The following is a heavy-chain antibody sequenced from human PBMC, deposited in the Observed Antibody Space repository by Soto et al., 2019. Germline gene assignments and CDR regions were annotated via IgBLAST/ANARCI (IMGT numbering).Heavy chain of an antibody. V-gene: IGHV4-34*01. CDR2: INHSGST. CDR3: ARRPRTYGGKHWRVSGFAY. D-gene: IGHD2-8*01. J-gene: IGHJ4*02. Sequence: FLQNTGKGLEWIGEINHSGSTNYNPSLKSRVTISVDTSKNQFSLKLSSVTAADTAVYYCARRPRTYGGKHWRVSGFAYWGKGTPVTGSS.